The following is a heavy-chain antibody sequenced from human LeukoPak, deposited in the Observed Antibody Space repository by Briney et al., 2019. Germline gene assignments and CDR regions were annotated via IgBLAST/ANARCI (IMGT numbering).Heavy chain of an antibody. V-gene: IGHV1-18*01. CDR2: ISAYNGNT. D-gene: IGHD2-2*01. J-gene: IGHJ4*02. CDR3: ARDRQSCSSSSCLVDS. CDR1: GYTFTSYG. Sequence: GASVKVSCKASGYTFTSYGISWVRQAPGQGLEWMGWISAYNGNTNYAQNLQGRVTMTTDTSTSTAYTELRSLRSDDTAMYYCARDRQSCSSSSCLVDSWGQGTLVTVSS.